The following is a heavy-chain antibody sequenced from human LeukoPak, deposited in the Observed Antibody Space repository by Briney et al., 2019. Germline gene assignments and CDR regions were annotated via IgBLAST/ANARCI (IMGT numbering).Heavy chain of an antibody. J-gene: IGHJ1*01. CDR2: IWYDGSNK. CDR3: ARDGDRVGATTAEYFQH. D-gene: IGHD1-26*01. V-gene: IGHV3-33*01. Sequence: QPGGSLRLSCAASGFTFSSYGMHWVRQAPGRGLEWVAVIWYDGSNKYYADSVKGRFTISRDNSKNTLYLQMNSLRAEDTAVYYCARDGDRVGATTAEYFQHWGQGTLVTVSS. CDR1: GFTFSSYG.